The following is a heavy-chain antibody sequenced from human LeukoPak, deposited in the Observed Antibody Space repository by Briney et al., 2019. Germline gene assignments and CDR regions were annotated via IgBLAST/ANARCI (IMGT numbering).Heavy chain of an antibody. Sequence: SETLSLTCTVSGGSISSSSNNGGWTPNPPGKGLEWIGSIYYSGSTYYNPSLKSRVTISVDTSKNQFSLKLSSVTAADTAVYYCARVLHGNLDYWGQGTLVTVSS. CDR3: ARVLHGNLDY. J-gene: IGHJ4*02. CDR2: IYYSGST. CDR1: GGSISSSSNN. V-gene: IGHV4-39*01.